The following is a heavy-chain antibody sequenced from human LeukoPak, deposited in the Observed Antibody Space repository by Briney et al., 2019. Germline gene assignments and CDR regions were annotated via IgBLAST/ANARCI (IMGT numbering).Heavy chain of an antibody. V-gene: IGHV3-48*03. CDR1: GFTFSKFA. J-gene: IGHJ6*03. Sequence: PGGSLRLSCAAAGFTFSKFAMHWVRQAPGKGLEWVSYISSSGSTIYYADSVKGRFTISRDNAKNSLYLQMNSLRAEDTAVYYCARDAHYYDSSGSPSYYYYMDVWGKGTTVTVSS. CDR2: ISSSGSTI. D-gene: IGHD3-22*01. CDR3: ARDAHYYDSSGSPSYYYYMDV.